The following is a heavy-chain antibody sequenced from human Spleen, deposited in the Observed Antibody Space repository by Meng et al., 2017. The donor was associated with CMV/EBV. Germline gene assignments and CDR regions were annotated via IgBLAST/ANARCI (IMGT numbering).Heavy chain of an antibody. CDR1: GFTVSSNY. CDR3: ARDLVRYSYGYGVSDY. Sequence: GESLKISCAASGFTVSSNYMTWVRQAPGKGLEWVSVIYSGGSTYYADSVKGRFTISRDNSKNTLYLQMNSLRPEDTAVYFCARDLVRYSYGYGVSDYWGQGTLVTVSS. CDR2: IYSGGST. J-gene: IGHJ4*02. D-gene: IGHD5-18*01. V-gene: IGHV3-66*02.